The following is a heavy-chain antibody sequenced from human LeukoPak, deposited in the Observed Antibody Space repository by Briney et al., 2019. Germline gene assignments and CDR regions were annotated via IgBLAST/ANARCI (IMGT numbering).Heavy chain of an antibody. Sequence: GGSLRLSCAASGFTFSSYAMSWVRQAPGKGLEWVSAISGSGGSTYYADSVKGRFTISRDNSKNTLYLQMNSLRAEDTAVYYCAKVALMVRGPEGASDIWGQGTMVTVSS. CDR2: ISGSGGST. CDR1: GFTFSSYA. J-gene: IGHJ3*02. D-gene: IGHD3-10*01. V-gene: IGHV3-23*01. CDR3: AKVALMVRGPEGASDI.